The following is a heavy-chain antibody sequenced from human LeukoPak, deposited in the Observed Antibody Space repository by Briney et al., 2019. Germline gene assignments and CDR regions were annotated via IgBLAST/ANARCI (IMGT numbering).Heavy chain of an antibody. CDR2: ISYDGSNK. J-gene: IGHJ4*02. D-gene: IGHD5-12*01. V-gene: IGHV3-30*18. CDR3: AKDSSFVGDIVATTPLDY. CDR1: GFTFSSYG. Sequence: GRSLRLSCAASGFTFSSYGMHWVRQAPGKGLEWVDAISYDGSNKYYADSVKGRFTISRDNSKNTLYLQMNSLRAEDTAVYYCAKDSSFVGDIVATTPLDYWGQGTLVTVSS.